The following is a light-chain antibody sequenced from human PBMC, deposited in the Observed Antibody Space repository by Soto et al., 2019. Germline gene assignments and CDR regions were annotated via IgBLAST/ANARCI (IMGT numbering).Light chain of an antibody. CDR3: QQTNSFPLT. Sequence: DIQMTQSPSSVSASVGDRVTITCRASQDISNYLTWYQQKPGKAPNLLIYTASSLQSGVPSKFSGSGSGTDFTLTVSSLQPEDVATYYCQQTNSFPLTFGGGTKVEIK. J-gene: IGKJ4*01. CDR1: QDISNY. V-gene: IGKV1-12*01. CDR2: TAS.